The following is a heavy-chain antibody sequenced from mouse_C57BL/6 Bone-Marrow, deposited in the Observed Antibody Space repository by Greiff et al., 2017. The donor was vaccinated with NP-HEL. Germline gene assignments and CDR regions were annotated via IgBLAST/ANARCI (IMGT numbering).Heavy chain of an antibody. CDR3: ARIYYGSSYWYFDV. Sequence: EVQLVESGGDLVKPGGSLKLSCAASGFTFSSYGMSWVRQTPDKRLEWVATISSGGSYTYYPDSVKGRFTISRDNAKNTLYLQMSSLKSEDTAMYYCARIYYGSSYWYFDVWGTGTTVTVSS. D-gene: IGHD1-1*01. V-gene: IGHV5-6*01. J-gene: IGHJ1*03. CDR2: ISSGGSYT. CDR1: GFTFSSYG.